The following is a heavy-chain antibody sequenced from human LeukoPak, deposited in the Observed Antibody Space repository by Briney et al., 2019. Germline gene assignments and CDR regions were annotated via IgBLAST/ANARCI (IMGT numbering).Heavy chain of an antibody. CDR1: GGTFSSYA. CDR2: IIPIFGTA. Sequence: GASVKVSCKASGGTFSSYAISWVRQAPGQGLGWMGGIIPIFGTANYAQKFQGRVTITADESTSTAYMELSSLRSEDTAVYYCAGNEMVRGVTYYYMDVWGKGTTVTISS. CDR3: AGNEMVRGVTYYYMDV. D-gene: IGHD3-10*01. J-gene: IGHJ6*03. V-gene: IGHV1-69*13.